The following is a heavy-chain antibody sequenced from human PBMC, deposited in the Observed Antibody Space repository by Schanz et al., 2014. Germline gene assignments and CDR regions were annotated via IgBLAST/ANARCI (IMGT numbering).Heavy chain of an antibody. CDR2: MYINSGST. J-gene: IGHJ4*02. D-gene: IGHD6-13*01. Sequence: EVQLVESGGGLIQPGGSLRLSCAVSGFTVNTNYMSWVRQAPGKGLEWISSMYINSGSTQYADSVKGRFIISRDNGQNSLYLQMNSLKAEDTAVYYCARDLRNSRPSYYDHWGQGTLVTVSA. CDR1: GFTVNTNY. V-gene: IGHV3-53*01. CDR3: ARDLRNSRPSYYDH.